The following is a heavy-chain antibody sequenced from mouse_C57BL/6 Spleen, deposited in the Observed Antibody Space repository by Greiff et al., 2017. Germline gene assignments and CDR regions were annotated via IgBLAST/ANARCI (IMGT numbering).Heavy chain of an antibody. CDR3: ARWGYSNYYYAMDY. Sequence: QVQLKQPGAELVKPGASVKLSCKASGYTFTSYWMHWVKQRPGQGLEWIGMIHPNSGSTNYNEKFKSKATLTVDKSSSTAYMQLSSLTSEDSAVYYCARWGYSNYYYAMDYWGQGTTLTVSS. D-gene: IGHD2-5*01. J-gene: IGHJ2*01. V-gene: IGHV1-64*01. CDR2: IHPNSGST. CDR1: GYTFTSYW.